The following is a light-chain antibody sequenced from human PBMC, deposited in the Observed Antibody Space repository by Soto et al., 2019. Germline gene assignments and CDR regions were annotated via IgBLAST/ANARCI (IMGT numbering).Light chain of an antibody. V-gene: IGKV3-15*01. J-gene: IGKJ1*01. CDR2: GAS. CDR3: QQYDNLPPWT. Sequence: VMTQSPATLSVSPGARATLSCRASQTVGNYLAWYQHRPGQAPRLLIYGASTRATGVPARFSGSGSGTEFTLTISSLQSEDFAVYFCQQYDNLPPWTFGQGTKVEVK. CDR1: QTVGNY.